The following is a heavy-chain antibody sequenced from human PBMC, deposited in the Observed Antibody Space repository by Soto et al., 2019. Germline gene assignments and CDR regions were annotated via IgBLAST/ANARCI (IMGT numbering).Heavy chain of an antibody. D-gene: IGHD3-22*01. V-gene: IGHV3-30-3*01. CDR3: AKDRGYYDSSGPDFFDY. CDR2: ISCDGSEK. J-gene: IGHJ4*02. Sequence: GGSLRLSCEASGFTFSRYPLHWVRQAPGKGLEWVAVISCDGSEKYPADSVKGRISISRDNSKNTLFMQMNSLRADDTAVYYCAKDRGYYDSSGPDFFDYWGQGTLVTVSS. CDR1: GFTFSRYP.